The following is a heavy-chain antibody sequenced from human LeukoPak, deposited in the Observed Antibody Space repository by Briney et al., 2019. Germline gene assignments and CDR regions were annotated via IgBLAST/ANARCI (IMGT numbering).Heavy chain of an antibody. V-gene: IGHV3-23*01. Sequence: GGSLRPSCAASGLTFGDYGMSWVRRAPGKGLEWVSGINSGGTTYYADSVKGRFTISRDKSQNTLYLQMNTLGAEDTAVYYCAKALSGFHFDNWGQGTLVTVSA. CDR3: AKALSGFHFDN. CDR2: INSGGTT. D-gene: IGHD1-26*01. CDR1: GLTFGDYG. J-gene: IGHJ4*02.